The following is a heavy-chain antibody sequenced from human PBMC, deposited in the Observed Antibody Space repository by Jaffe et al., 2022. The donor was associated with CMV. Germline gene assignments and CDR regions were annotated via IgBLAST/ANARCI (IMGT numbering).Heavy chain of an antibody. V-gene: IGHV3-33*01. CDR2: IWYDGSNK. CDR1: GFTFSSYG. Sequence: QVQLVESGGGVVQPGRSLRLSCAASGFTFSSYGMHWVRQAPGKGLEWVAVIWYDGSNKYYADSVKGRFTISRDNSKNTLYLQMNSLRAEDTAVYYCARGGRYSSSWPLGVWGQGTLVTVSS. J-gene: IGHJ4*02. CDR3: ARGGRYSSSWPLGV. D-gene: IGHD6-6*01.